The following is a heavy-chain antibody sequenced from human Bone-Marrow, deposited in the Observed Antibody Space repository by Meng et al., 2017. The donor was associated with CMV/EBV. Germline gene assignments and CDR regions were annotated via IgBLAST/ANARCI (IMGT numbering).Heavy chain of an antibody. Sequence: GGSLRLSCEASSFSLSNYWMTWVRQAPGKGLEWVGFIRSKAYGGTTEYAASVKGRFTISRDDSKSIAYLQMNSLKTEDTAVYYCTRTYYDILTGYSHGMDVWGQGTTVTVSS. CDR3: TRTYYDILTGYSHGMDV. D-gene: IGHD3-9*01. J-gene: IGHJ6*02. CDR1: SFSLSNYW. V-gene: IGHV3-49*04. CDR2: IRSKAYGGTT.